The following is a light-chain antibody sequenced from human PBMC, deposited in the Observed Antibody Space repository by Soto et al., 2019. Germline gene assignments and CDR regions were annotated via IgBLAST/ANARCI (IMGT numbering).Light chain of an antibody. CDR2: DTS. Sequence: DIVVTQSPATLSASPRERVTHSCRASQFVSSRLAWYQRRPGQVPRLLIYDTSTRAPGISARFNGSWSGTEFTLTISTLQSEDFAVYYCQEYIQWPPGMFGPGTTVDIK. CDR3: QEYIQWPPGM. CDR1: QFVSSR. V-gene: IGKV3-15*01. J-gene: IGKJ1*01.